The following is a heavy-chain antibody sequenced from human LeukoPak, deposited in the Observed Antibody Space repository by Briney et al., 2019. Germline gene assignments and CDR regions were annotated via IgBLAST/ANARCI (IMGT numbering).Heavy chain of an antibody. CDR1: GYTLSGYY. V-gene: IGHV1-2*02. J-gene: IGHJ4*02. Sequence: ASVKVSCKASGYTLSGYYMHWVRQAPGQGLEWMGWINPNSGGTNYAQKFHGRVTMTRDTSISTAYMELSRLRSDDTAVYYCARESGYYDSSRGVDYWGQGTLVTVSS. D-gene: IGHD3-22*01. CDR3: ARESGYYDSSRGVDY. CDR2: INPNSGGT.